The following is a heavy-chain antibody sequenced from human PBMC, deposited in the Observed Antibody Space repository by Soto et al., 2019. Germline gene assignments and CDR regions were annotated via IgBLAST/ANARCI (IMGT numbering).Heavy chain of an antibody. CDR1: GFTFSSYW. Sequence: GGSLRLSCAASGFTFSSYWMSWVRQAPGKGLEWVANIKQDGSEKYYVDSVKGRFTISRDNAKNSLYLQMNSLRAEDTAAYYCAGDRILTGGLSYYCYGMGGWGQGTRGTVCS. D-gene: IGHD3-9*01. CDR3: AGDRILTGGLSYYCYGMGG. CDR2: IKQDGSEK. V-gene: IGHV3-7*03. J-gene: IGHJ6*01.